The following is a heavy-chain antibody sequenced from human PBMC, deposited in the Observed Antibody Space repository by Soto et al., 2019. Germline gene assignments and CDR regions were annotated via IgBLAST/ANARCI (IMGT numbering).Heavy chain of an antibody. CDR1: SGSISSSNW. D-gene: IGHD6-19*01. CDR2: IYHSGST. V-gene: IGHV4-4*02. CDR3: ARAGSSGISWYFDL. Sequence: QVQLQESGPGLVKPSGTLSLTCAVSSGSISSSNWWSWVRQPPGKGLEWIGEIYHSGSTNYNPSPMSRVTISVDKSKNQFALKLSSVTAADTAVYYCARAGSSGISWYFDLWGRGTLVTVSS. J-gene: IGHJ2*01.